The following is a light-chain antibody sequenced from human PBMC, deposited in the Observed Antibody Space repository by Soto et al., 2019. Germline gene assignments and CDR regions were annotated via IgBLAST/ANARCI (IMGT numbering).Light chain of an antibody. Sequence: QSVLTQPRSVSESPGQSVTISCTGTSSDVGGYNYVSWYQQHPGKAPKLMIYDVSKRPSGVPDRFSGSKSGNTASLTISGLQAEDEADYYCCSYAGSYTHVFGTGTKLTVL. J-gene: IGLJ1*01. CDR2: DVS. CDR3: CSYAGSYTHV. CDR1: SSDVGGYNY. V-gene: IGLV2-11*01.